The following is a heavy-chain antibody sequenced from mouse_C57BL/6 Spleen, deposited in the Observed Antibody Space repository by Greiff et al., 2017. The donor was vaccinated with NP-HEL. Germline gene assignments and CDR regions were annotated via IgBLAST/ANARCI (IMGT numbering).Heavy chain of an antibody. V-gene: IGHV1-42*01. J-gene: IGHJ4*01. Sequence: EVKLMESGPELVKPGASVKISCKASGYSFTGYYMNWVKQSPEKSLEWIGEINPSTGGTTYNQKFKAKATLTVDKSSSTAYMPLKSLTSEDSAVYYCARGSNYYAMGYWGQGTSVTVAS. CDR1: GYSFTGYY. D-gene: IGHD5-1*01. CDR3: ARGSNYYAMGY. CDR2: INPSTGGT.